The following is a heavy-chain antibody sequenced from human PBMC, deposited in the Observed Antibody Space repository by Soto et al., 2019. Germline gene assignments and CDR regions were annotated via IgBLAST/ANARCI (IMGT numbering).Heavy chain of an antibody. CDR3: ARDRSGSYYPSFFDY. CDR1: GGSISSYY. V-gene: IGHV4-59*01. D-gene: IGHD1-26*01. Sequence: SKTLSLTCTVSGGSISSYYWSWIRQPPGKGLEWIGYMYFRGSTNYNPSLKSRVTISVDTSKNQFSLKLSSVTAADTAVYYCARDRSGSYYPSFFDYGGQGMLVT. J-gene: IGHJ4*02. CDR2: MYFRGST.